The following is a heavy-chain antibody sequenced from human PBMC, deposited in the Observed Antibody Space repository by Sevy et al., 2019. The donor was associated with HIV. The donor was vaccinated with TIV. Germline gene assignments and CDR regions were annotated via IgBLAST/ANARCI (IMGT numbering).Heavy chain of an antibody. D-gene: IGHD2-8*01. CDR1: GFTFVKYS. Sequence: GGSLRLSCAASGFTFVKYSMSWVRQAPGKGLEWVSTFSFGCGRINYADSVKGRFTISRDDSKNTLFLQMNSLRAEDTATYFCAREGCTQPHDYWGQGTLVTVSS. CDR2: FSFGCGRI. J-gene: IGHJ4*02. CDR3: AREGCTQPHDY. V-gene: IGHV3-23*01.